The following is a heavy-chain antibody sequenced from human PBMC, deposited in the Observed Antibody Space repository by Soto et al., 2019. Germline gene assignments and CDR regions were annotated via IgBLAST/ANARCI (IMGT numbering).Heavy chain of an antibody. J-gene: IGHJ5*02. CDR1: GYTFTNYA. Sequence: ASVKVSCKASGYTFTNYAITWVRQAPGQGLEWLGRIIPIFGTTDYAQKFQGRVTITADESTTTAYMELSSLRSDDTAVYYCAKDGGREGYFGNWFDPWGQGTLVTVSS. V-gene: IGHV1-69*13. CDR2: IIPIFGTT. CDR3: AKDGGREGYFGNWFDP. D-gene: IGHD2-15*01.